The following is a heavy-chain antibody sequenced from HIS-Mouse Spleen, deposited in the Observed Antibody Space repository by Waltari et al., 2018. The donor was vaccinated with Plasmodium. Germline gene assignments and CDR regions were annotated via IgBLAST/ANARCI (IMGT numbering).Heavy chain of an antibody. CDR2: IYYSGST. CDR3: ARVSYCSSTSCYDAFDI. Sequence: QLQLQESGPGLVKPSATLSLPCPAPGGSISSSSYYSGWILQPPGKGLEWIGSIYYSGSTSYNPSLKSRVTISVDTSKNQFSLKLSSVTAADTAVYYCARVSYCSSTSCYDAFDIWGQGTMVTVSS. D-gene: IGHD2-2*01. CDR1: GGSISSSSYY. V-gene: IGHV4-39*07. J-gene: IGHJ3*02.